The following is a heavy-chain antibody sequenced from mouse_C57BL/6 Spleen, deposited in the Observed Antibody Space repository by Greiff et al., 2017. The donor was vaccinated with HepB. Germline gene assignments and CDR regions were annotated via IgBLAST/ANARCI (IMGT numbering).Heavy chain of an antibody. CDR1: GYAFSSYW. CDR3: ARPGSSWDYFDY. V-gene: IGHV1-80*01. Sequence: QVQLQQSGAELVKPGASVKISCKASGYAFSSYWMNWVKQRPGKGLEWIGQIYPGDGDTNYNGKFKGKATLTADKSSSTAYMQLSSLTSEDSAVYFCARPGSSWDYFDYWGQGTTLTVSS. J-gene: IGHJ2*01. CDR2: IYPGDGDT. D-gene: IGHD1-1*01.